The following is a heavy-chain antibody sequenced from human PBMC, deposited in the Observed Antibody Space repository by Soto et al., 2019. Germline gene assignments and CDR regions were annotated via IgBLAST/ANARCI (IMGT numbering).Heavy chain of an antibody. CDR1: GGSVSSGSYY. Sequence: PSETLSLTCTVSGGSVSSGSYYWSWIRQPPGKGLEWIGYIYYSGSTNYNPSLKSRVTISVDTSKNQFSLKLSSVTAADTAVYYCARDQFVLPREYYFDYWGQGNLVTVSS. J-gene: IGHJ4*02. CDR2: IYYSGST. D-gene: IGHD3-10*01. V-gene: IGHV4-61*01. CDR3: ARDQFVLPREYYFDY.